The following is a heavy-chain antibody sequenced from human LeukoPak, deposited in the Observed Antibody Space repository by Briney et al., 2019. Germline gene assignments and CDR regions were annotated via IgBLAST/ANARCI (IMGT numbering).Heavy chain of an antibody. CDR1: GFTFSSYA. CDR2: ISGSGGST. D-gene: IGHD3-22*01. J-gene: IGHJ4*02. CDR3: AKDLIAHYYDSSGYLGSDY. Sequence: PGGSLRLSCAASGFTFSSYAMSWVRQAPGKGLEWVSAISGSGGSTYYADSVKGRFTISRDNSKNTLYLQMNSLRAEDTAVYYCAKDLIAHYYDSSGYLGSDYWGQGTLVTVSS. V-gene: IGHV3-23*01.